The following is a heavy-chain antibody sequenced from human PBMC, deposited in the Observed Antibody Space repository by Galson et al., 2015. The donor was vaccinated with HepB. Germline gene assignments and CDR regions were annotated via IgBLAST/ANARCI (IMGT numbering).Heavy chain of an antibody. CDR1: GYTFTSYG. Sequence: SVKVSCKASGYTFTSYGISWVRQAPGQGLEWMGWISAYNGNTNYAQKLQGRVTMTTDTSTSTAYMELRSLRSDDTAVYYCARDRDTAYYYYYYGMDVWGQGTTVTVSS. D-gene: IGHD5-18*01. CDR3: ARDRDTAYYYYYYGMDV. V-gene: IGHV1-18*04. J-gene: IGHJ6*02. CDR2: ISAYNGNT.